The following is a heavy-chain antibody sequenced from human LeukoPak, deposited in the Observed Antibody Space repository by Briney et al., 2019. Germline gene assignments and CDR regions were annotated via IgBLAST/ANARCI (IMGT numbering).Heavy chain of an antibody. CDR3: ARRYSSSRYAIRYYYYMDV. Sequence: GASVKVSCKASGGTFNNYTISWVRQAPGQGLEWMGWISAYNGNTNYAQKLQGRVTMTTDTSTSTAYMELRSLRSDDAAVYYCARRYSSSRYAIRYYYYMDVWGKGTTVTVSS. V-gene: IGHV1-18*01. CDR2: ISAYNGNT. D-gene: IGHD6-13*01. J-gene: IGHJ6*03. CDR1: GGTFNNYT.